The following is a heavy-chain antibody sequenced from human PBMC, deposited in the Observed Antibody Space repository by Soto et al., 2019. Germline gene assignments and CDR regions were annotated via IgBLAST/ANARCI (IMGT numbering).Heavy chain of an antibody. CDR2: IWYDGSNK. D-gene: IGHD3-3*01. Sequence: GGSLRLSCAASGFPFSAYGMHWVRQAPGKGLEWVAVIWYDGSNKYYADSVKGRFTISRDNSKNTLYLQMSSLRAEDTAVYYCARGGEWLGAFDIWGQGTMVTVSS. CDR3: ARGGEWLGAFDI. V-gene: IGHV3-33*01. CDR1: GFPFSAYG. J-gene: IGHJ3*02.